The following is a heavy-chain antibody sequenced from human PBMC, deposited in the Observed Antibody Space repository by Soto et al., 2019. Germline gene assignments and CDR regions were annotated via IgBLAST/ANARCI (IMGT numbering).Heavy chain of an antibody. J-gene: IGHJ5*02. CDR2: IIPIFGTA. CDR3: ARGSRDGYNINWFDP. V-gene: IGHV1-69*13. CDR1: GGTFSSYA. Sequence: GASVKVSCKASGGTFSSYAISWVRQAPGQGLEWMGGIIPIFGTANYAQKFQGRVTITADESTSTAYMELSSLRSEDTAVYYCARGSRDGYNINWFDPWGQGTLVTVPQ. D-gene: IGHD5-12*01.